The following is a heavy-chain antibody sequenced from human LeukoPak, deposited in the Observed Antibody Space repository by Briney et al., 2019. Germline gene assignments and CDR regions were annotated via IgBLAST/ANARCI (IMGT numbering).Heavy chain of an antibody. V-gene: IGHV5-51*01. D-gene: IGHD3-10*01. CDR2: IYPGDSDT. CDR1: GYSFTSYW. J-gene: IGHJ5*02. CDR3: ARQDYYGSGSYPNWFDP. Sequence: GESLKISCKGSGYSFTSYWIGWVRQMPGKGLEWMGIIYPGDSDTRYSSSFQGQVTISADKSISTAYLQWSSLKASDTAMYYCARQDYYGSGSYPNWFDPWGQGTLVTVSS.